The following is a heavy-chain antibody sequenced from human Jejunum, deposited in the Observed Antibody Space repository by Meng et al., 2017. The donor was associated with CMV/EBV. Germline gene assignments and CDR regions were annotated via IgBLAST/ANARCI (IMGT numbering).Heavy chain of an antibody. J-gene: IGHJ5*01. Sequence: GRLQEPGPGRVKPSETLSLTCSVSGGSVIDYYWSWIRQSAGKGLEWIGRISVSGYSDYSPSLKSRVTMSVDTSKNQFSLSLNSVTPADTALYYCVRDLIRDHSGSWFDSWGQGTLVTVSS. V-gene: IGHV4-4*07. CDR3: VRDLIRDHSGSWFDS. CDR2: ISVSGYS. CDR1: GGSVIDYY. D-gene: IGHD3-22*01.